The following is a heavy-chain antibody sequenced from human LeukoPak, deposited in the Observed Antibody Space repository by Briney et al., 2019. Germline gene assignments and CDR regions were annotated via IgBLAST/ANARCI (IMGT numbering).Heavy chain of an antibody. Sequence: SETLSLTCAVYGGSFSDYYWSWLRQPPGKGLEGIGEINHSGSTNYNPSLKSRVTISVDTSKNQFSLKLSSVTAADTAVYYCARGRTVVRGVIITRWGQGTLVTVSS. J-gene: IGHJ4*02. CDR3: ARGRTVVRGVIITR. V-gene: IGHV4-34*01. CDR1: GGSFSDYY. CDR2: INHSGST. D-gene: IGHD3-10*01.